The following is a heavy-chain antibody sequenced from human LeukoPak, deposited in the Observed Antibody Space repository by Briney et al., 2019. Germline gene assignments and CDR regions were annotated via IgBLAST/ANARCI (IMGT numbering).Heavy chain of an antibody. D-gene: IGHD3-9*01. CDR3: AREDNMDILTGYYTGSEDY. Sequence: PGRSLRLSCAASGFTFSSYGMHWVRQAPGKGLEWVAVIWYDGSNKYYADSVKGRFTISRDNSKNTLYLQMNSLRAEDTAVYYCAREDNMDILTGYYTGSEDYWGQGTLVTVSS. CDR1: GFTFSSYG. V-gene: IGHV3-33*01. J-gene: IGHJ4*02. CDR2: IWYDGSNK.